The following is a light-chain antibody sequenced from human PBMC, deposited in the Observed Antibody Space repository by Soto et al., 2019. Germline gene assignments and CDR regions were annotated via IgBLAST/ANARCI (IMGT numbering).Light chain of an antibody. J-gene: IGKJ4*01. V-gene: IGKV3-15*01. CDR3: QQYNDWPPLT. CDR2: GTS. CDR1: QSLSGNF. Sequence: EIVLTQSPGTLSLSPGEGATLSCRASQSLSGNFLAWYQQKPGQAPRLLIYGTSTRATGVPARFSGSGSGTEFTLTISSLQSEDFAVYYCQQYNDWPPLTFGGGTKVDI.